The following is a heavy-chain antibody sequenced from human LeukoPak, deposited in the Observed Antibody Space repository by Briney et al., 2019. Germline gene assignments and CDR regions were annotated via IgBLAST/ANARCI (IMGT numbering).Heavy chain of an antibody. CDR2: INSGSRYI. CDR1: GFTFSSYT. CDR3: ARDHGTVAGRWVTDSDY. V-gene: IGHV3-21*01. Sequence: GESLRLSCAASGFTFSSYTMNWVRQAPGKGLQWVSSINSGSRYIFYTDSLKGRFTISRDNAKNSLYLQMTSLRAEDTAVYYCARDHGTVAGRWVTDSDYWGQGTLVTVSS. J-gene: IGHJ4*02. D-gene: IGHD6-19*01.